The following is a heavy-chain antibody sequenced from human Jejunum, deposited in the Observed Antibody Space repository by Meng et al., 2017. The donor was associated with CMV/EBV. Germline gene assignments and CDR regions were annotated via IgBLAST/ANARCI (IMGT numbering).Heavy chain of an antibody. CDR3: AKGGASNWYFDL. CDR1: GVAFSSYG. J-gene: IGHJ2*01. D-gene: IGHD3-16*01. Sequence: AAFGVAFSSYGMSRVRQAPGKGLEWVSAIDDRGTDTFSADSVKGQFTISRHNSKNTLFLKMNSLRADDTAVYYCAKGGASNWYFDLWGRGTLVTVSS. V-gene: IGHV3-23*01. CDR2: IDDRGTDT.